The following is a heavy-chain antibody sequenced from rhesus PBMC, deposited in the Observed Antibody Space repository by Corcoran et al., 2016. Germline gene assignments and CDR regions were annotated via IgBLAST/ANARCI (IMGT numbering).Heavy chain of an antibody. CDR1: GGSISSSY. D-gene: IGHD1-44*02. CDR3: ARSDSGSYIPSHNRFDV. CDR2: IKGSGRST. Sequence: QVQLQESGPGLVKPSETLSVTCAVSGGSISSSYWSWIRQAPGKGMAWIRYIKGSGRSTNYNPSLKSRVTLSVNTSKNQFSLKLSSVTAADAAVYYCARSDSGSYIPSHNRFDVWGAGVLVTVSS. J-gene: IGHJ5-1*01. V-gene: IGHV4-169*02.